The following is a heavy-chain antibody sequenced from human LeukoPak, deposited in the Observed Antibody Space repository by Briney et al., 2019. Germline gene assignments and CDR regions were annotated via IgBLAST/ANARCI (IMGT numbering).Heavy chain of an antibody. Sequence: SETLSLTCAVYGGSFSGYYWSWIRQPPVKGLEWIGEINHSGSTNYNPSLKSRVTISVDTSKNQFSLKLSSVTAADTAVYYCARGFMALGGWPYFDYWGQGTLVTVSS. CDR2: INHSGST. V-gene: IGHV4-34*01. CDR3: ARGFMALGGWPYFDY. D-gene: IGHD6-19*01. J-gene: IGHJ4*02. CDR1: GGSFSGYY.